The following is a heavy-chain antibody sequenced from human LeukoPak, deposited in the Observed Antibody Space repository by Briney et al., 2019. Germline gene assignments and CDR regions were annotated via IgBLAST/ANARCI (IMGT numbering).Heavy chain of an antibody. CDR1: GFTFSNYG. V-gene: IGHV3-30*18. CDR2: ISYDGSNK. D-gene: IGHD3-22*01. CDR3: AKDQVVRHYYEWSGSNVDY. J-gene: IGHJ4*03. Sequence: GRSLRLSCAASGFTFSNYGMHWIRQAPGKGLEWVAVISYDGSNKYYADSVRGRFTISRDNSKNTLYLQMNSLRAEDTAVYYCAKDQVVRHYYEWSGSNVDYRGHGALVTVSS.